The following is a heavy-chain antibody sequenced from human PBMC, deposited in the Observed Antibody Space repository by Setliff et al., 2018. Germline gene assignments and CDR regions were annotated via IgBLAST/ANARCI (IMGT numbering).Heavy chain of an antibody. V-gene: IGHV4-59*13. CDR1: GGPISGYY. CDR2: IYITGST. Sequence: SETLSLTCIVSGGPISGYYWAWVRQPPGKELEWIGRIYITGSTDYNPSLKSRVTISEDTSKNQFSLELSSVTAADTAVYFCARGFSYGVTTYGLDIWGRGTMVTVSS. CDR3: ARGFSYGVTTYGLDI. J-gene: IGHJ3*02. D-gene: IGHD3-10*01.